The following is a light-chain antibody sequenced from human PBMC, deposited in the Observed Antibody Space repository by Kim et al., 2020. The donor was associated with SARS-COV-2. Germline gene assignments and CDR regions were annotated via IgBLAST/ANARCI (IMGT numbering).Light chain of an antibody. J-gene: IGLJ1*01. CDR1: SGDVGVNNY. V-gene: IGLV2-14*03. CDR3: NSYSTSSTLV. Sequence: GQTITISCTVSSGDVGVNNYISSDQQSKGKAPQLIIYDVNKRTSGVSNRVSGSKSGNTTSLTISGLQAEDEADYFCNSYSTSSTLVFGAGTKVTVL. CDR2: DVN.